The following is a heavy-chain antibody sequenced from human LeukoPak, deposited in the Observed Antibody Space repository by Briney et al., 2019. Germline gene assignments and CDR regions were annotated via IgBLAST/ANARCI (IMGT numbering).Heavy chain of an antibody. CDR3: ARTDYDILTGYLKWFDP. Sequence: PSETLSLTCTVSGGSISSSYWSWIRQPPGKGLEWIGCIYYSGSTSYNPSLKGRVTISIDTSKNQVSLKLSSVTAADTAVYYCARTDYDILTGYLKWFDPWGQGTLVTVSS. CDR2: IYYSGST. CDR1: GGSISSSY. D-gene: IGHD3-9*01. V-gene: IGHV4-59*01. J-gene: IGHJ5*02.